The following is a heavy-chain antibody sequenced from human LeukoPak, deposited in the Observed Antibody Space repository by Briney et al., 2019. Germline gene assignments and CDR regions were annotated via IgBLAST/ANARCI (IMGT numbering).Heavy chain of an antibody. CDR2: INPNSGGT. D-gene: IGHD5-12*01. CDR1: GYTFTGYY. V-gene: IGHV1-2*02. CDR3: ARGVDSGYPYFDH. Sequence: GASVTVSCKASGYTFTGYYMHWVRQAPGQGLEWMGWINPNSGGTNSAQKFQGRVTMTRDTSISTAYMELSRLRSDDTAMYYCARGVDSGYPYFDHWGQGTLVTVSS. J-gene: IGHJ4*02.